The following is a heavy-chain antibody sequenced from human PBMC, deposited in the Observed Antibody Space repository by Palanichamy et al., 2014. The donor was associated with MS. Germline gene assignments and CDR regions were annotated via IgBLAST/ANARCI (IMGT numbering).Heavy chain of an antibody. CDR1: TYSISSDFS. CDR2: IYHDGST. Sequence: VQLQESGPGLVKPSETLSLTCTVSTYSISSDFSWGWIRQPPGKGLEWIGTIYHDGSTYYNPSLRSRITMSVDTSKNQFALVLTSVTAADTAVYYCARDRDIRWFYIWGQGTMVTVSS. CDR3: ARDRDIRWFYI. J-gene: IGHJ3*02. V-gene: IGHV4-38-2*02. D-gene: IGHD2-15*01.